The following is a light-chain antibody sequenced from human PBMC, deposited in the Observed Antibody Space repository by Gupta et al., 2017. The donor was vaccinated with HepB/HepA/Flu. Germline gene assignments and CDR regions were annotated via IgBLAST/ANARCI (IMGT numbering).Light chain of an antibody. J-gene: IGKJ4*02. V-gene: IGKV1-39*01. Sequence: DIQMTPSPSSLSASVGDRVTITCRASQSISSYLNWYQQKPGKAPELLIYAASTLQTGVPSRFSGSGSGTEFTLTVSNLQPEDFATYYCQETDNSPRTFGEGTKVEIK. CDR2: AAS. CDR3: QETDNSPRT. CDR1: QSISSY.